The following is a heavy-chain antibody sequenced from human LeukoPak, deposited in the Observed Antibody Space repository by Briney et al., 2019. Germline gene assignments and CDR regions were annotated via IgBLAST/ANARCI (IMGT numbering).Heavy chain of an antibody. J-gene: IGHJ3*02. D-gene: IGHD6-19*01. CDR2: IYYSGDRT. V-gene: IGHV1-46*01. CDR3: ASGIAVAGTYAFDI. CDR1: GYTFTGHD. Sequence: ASVKVSCKASGYTFTGHDMHWVRQAPGQGLEWLGMIYYSGDRTTYAQKFQGRVTVTRDTSTSTLYMDLSSLRSDDTAVYYCASGIAVAGTYAFDIWGQGTMVTVSS.